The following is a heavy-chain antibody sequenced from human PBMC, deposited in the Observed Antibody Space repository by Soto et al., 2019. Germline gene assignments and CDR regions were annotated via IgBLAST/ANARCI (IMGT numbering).Heavy chain of an antibody. V-gene: IGHV3-15*01. J-gene: IGHJ4*02. CDR3: VTVLPHANSWFDY. CDR1: GFTLSNVW. Sequence: SGGSLRLSCAASGFTLSNVWLSWVRQGPGKGLEWLGRIKSRTENETTDYASPARGRFIISRDDSKNMLYLQLNSLKSEATGVYYCVTVLPHANSWFDYWGQGTPVTVSS. CDR2: IKSRTENETT. D-gene: IGHD2-2*01.